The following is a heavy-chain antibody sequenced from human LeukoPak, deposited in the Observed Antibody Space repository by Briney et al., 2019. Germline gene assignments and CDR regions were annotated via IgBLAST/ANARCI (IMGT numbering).Heavy chain of an antibody. CDR2: MNPNSGNT. V-gene: IGHV1-8*01. D-gene: IGHD2-21*02. CDR3: ARGGEVVTGWYYYYMDV. Sequence: ASVKVSCKASGYTFTSYDINWVRQATGQGLEWMGWMNPNSGNTGYAQKLQGRVTMTTDTSTSTAYMELRSLRSDDTAVYYCARGGEVVTGWYYYYMDVWGKGTTVTVSS. CDR1: GYTFTSYD. J-gene: IGHJ6*03.